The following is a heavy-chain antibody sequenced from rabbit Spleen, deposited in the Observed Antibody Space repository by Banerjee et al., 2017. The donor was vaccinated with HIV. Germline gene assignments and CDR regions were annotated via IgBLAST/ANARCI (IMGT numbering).Heavy chain of an antibody. Sequence: QSLEESGGDLVKPGASLTLTCTASGFSFSTSDYMCWVRQAPGKGLEWISCIAGGSSGFPYSATWAKGRFTISKTSSTTVTLQMTSLTVADTATYFCARDTGSSFSSYGMDLWGQGTLVTVS. D-gene: IGHD8-1*01. CDR3: ARDTGSSFSSYGMDL. CDR1: GFSFSTSDY. CDR2: IAGGSSGFP. V-gene: IGHV1S40*01. J-gene: IGHJ6*01.